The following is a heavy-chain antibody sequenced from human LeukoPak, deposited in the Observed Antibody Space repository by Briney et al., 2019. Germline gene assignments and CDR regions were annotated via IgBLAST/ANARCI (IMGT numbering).Heavy chain of an antibody. CDR2: IYYSGST. V-gene: IGHV4-59*08. J-gene: IGHJ3*02. D-gene: IGHD3-22*01. CDR1: GGSIRSYY. Sequence: PSETLSLTCTVSGGSIRSYYWSWIRQPPGKGLEWIGYIYYSGSTNYNPSLKSRVTISVDTSKNQFSLKLSSVTAADTAVYYCARVPSYYYDSSGHAFDIWGQGTMVTVSS. CDR3: ARVPSYYYDSSGHAFDI.